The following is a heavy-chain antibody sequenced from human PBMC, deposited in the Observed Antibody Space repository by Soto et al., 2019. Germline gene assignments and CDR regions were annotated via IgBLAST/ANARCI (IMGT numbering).Heavy chain of an antibody. V-gene: IGHV3-23*01. D-gene: IGHD3-10*01. J-gene: IGHJ5*02. CDR1: RFTFSSYV. CDR2: ISGSGGSA. CDR3: AKDRRDYYGSGSSDWNDP. Sequence: VGSLRLSCAASRFTFSSYVMTWVRQAPGKGLEWVSSISGSGGSAYYADSVKGRFTISRDNSKNTLYLQMNSLRAEDTAVYYCAKDRRDYYGSGSSDWNDPWGQGTLVTVSS.